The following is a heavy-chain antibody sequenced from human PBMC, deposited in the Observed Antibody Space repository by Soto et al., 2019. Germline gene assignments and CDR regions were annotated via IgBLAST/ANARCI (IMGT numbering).Heavy chain of an antibody. CDR2: IIPIFGTA. CDR1: GGTFSSYA. CDR3: ARDNAGIVVVPAAREGYYYGMDV. J-gene: IGHJ6*02. V-gene: IGHV1-69*01. D-gene: IGHD2-2*01. Sequence: QVQLVQSGAEVKKPGSSVKVSCKASGGTFSSYAISWVRQAPGQGLEWMGGIIPIFGTANYAQKFQGRVTMTADESTSPAYMELSSLRSEDTAVYYCARDNAGIVVVPAAREGYYYGMDVWGQGTTVTVSS.